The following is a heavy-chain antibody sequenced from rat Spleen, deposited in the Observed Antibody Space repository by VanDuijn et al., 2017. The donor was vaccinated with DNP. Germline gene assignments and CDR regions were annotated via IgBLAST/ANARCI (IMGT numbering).Heavy chain of an antibody. CDR1: GFTFSNYG. Sequence: EVQLVESGGGLVQPGRSLKLSCAASGFTFSNYGMAWVRQAPTKGLEWVASITTGGGNTYYRDSVKGRFTISRYNAKNTQYLQMDSLRSEDTATYYCARRGDGYKYFDYWGQGVMVTVSS. CDR3: ARRGDGYKYFDY. CDR2: ITTGGGNT. J-gene: IGHJ2*01. V-gene: IGHV5S13*01. D-gene: IGHD1-4*01.